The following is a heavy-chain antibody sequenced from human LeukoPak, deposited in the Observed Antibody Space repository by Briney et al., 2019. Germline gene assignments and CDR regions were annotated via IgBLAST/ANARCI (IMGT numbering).Heavy chain of an antibody. Sequence: NPSETLSLTCTASGGSISSSSYYWGWIRQPPGKGLEWIGSIYYSGSTYYNPSLKSRVTISVDTSKNQFSLKLSSVTAADTAVYYCASPVYDSSGYGPGYFDYWGQGTLVTVSS. CDR2: IYYSGST. V-gene: IGHV4-39*01. CDR1: GGSISSSSYY. CDR3: ASPVYDSSGYGPGYFDY. D-gene: IGHD3-22*01. J-gene: IGHJ4*02.